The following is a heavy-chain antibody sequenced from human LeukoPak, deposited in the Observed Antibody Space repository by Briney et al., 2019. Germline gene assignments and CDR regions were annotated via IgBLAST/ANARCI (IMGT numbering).Heavy chain of an antibody. CDR3: AKAPHYYDSSGYSDY. CDR1: GFTLSSYA. Sequence: GGSLRLSCAASGFTLSSYAMSWVRQAPGKGLEWVSAISGSGGSTYYADSVKGRFTISRDNSKNTLYLQMNSLRAEDTAVYYCAKAPHYYDSSGYSDYWGQGTLVTVSS. J-gene: IGHJ4*02. CDR2: ISGSGGST. D-gene: IGHD3-22*01. V-gene: IGHV3-23*01.